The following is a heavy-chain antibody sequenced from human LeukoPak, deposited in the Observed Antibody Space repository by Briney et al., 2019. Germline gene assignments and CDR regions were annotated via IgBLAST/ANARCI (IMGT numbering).Heavy chain of an antibody. D-gene: IGHD4-17*01. CDR1: GFTFSTNA. CDR2: ISGSGGST. J-gene: IGHJ4*02. V-gene: IGHV3-23*01. CDR3: AKDHDTVTSSTSDY. Sequence: GGSLRLSCLTSGFTFSTNAMSWVRQAPGKGLEWVSGISGSGGSTYYADSVKGRFTISRDNSKNTLYLQMNSLRADDTAVYYCAKDHDTVTSSTSDYWGQGTLVTVSS.